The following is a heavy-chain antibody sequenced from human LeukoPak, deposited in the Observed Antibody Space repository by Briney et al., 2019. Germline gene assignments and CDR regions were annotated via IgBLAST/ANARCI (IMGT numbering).Heavy chain of an antibody. CDR1: GDSISSSYW. D-gene: IGHD3-22*01. J-gene: IGHJ4*02. CDR2: IYHSGST. V-gene: IGHV4-4*02. CDR3: ASESNYYDSSGYYYDY. Sequence: PSETLSLTCAVSGDSISSSYWWSWVRQPPGKGLEWIGEIYHSGSTNYNPSLKSRLTISVDTSKNQFSLKLSSVTAADTAVYYCASESNYYDSSGYYYDYWGQGTLVTVSS.